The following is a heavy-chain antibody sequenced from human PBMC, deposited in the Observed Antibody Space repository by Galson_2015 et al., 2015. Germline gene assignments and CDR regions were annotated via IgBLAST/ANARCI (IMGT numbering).Heavy chain of an antibody. Sequence: CAISGDSVSSNSAAWNWIRQSPSRGLEWLGRTYYRSKWYNDYAVSVKSRITINPDTSKNQFSLQLNSVTPEDTAVYYCARDLGDYVWGSYLGYFDYWGQGTLVTVSS. D-gene: IGHD3-16*02. CDR2: TYYRSKWYN. V-gene: IGHV6-1*01. J-gene: IGHJ4*02. CDR1: GDSVSSNSAA. CDR3: ARDLGDYVWGSYLGYFDY.